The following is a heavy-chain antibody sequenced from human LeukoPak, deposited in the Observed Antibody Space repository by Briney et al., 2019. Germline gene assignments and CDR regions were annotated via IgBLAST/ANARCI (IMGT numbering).Heavy chain of an antibody. CDR2: IYYSGST. D-gene: IGHD3-22*01. CDR1: GGSISSSSYY. V-gene: IGHV4-61*01. Sequence: GSLRLSCTVSGGSISSSSYYWSWIRQPPGKGLEWIGYIYYSGSTNYNPSLKSRVTISVDTSKNQFSLRLRSVTAADTAVYYCARVTGYMIEDYFDYWGQGTLVTVSS. J-gene: IGHJ4*02. CDR3: ARVTGYMIEDYFDY.